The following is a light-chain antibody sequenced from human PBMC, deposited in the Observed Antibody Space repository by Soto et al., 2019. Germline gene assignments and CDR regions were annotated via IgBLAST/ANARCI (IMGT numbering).Light chain of an antibody. Sequence: QSVLTQPPSASGSPGQSVTISCTGTSSDVGTSNYVSWYQLHPGKASKLIIYEVNKRPSGVPDRFSGSKSGNTASLTVSGLQADDEGDYSCSSCTGTNNLRVFGGGTKLTVL. CDR3: SSCTGTNNLRV. V-gene: IGLV2-8*01. CDR1: SSDVGTSNY. CDR2: EVN. J-gene: IGLJ3*02.